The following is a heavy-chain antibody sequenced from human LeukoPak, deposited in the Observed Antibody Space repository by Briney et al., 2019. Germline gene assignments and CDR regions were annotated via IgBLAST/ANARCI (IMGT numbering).Heavy chain of an antibody. Sequence: SETLSLTCAVSAGSISSSNWWSWVRQSPVKGLEWIGEIYLYGTTNYNPSLKSRVTMSVDRSKNQFSLKLSSVTAADTAVHYCARQKWEQQGRDYYFYGLDVWGPGTTVTVSS. CDR3: ARQKWEQQGRDYYFYGLDV. V-gene: IGHV4-4*02. J-gene: IGHJ6*02. D-gene: IGHD1-26*01. CDR2: IYLYGTT. CDR1: AGSISSSNW.